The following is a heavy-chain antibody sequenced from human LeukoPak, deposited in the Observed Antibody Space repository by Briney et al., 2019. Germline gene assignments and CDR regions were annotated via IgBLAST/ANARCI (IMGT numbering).Heavy chain of an antibody. V-gene: IGHV3-30*18. J-gene: IGHJ4*02. D-gene: IGHD7-27*01. CDR1: GFTFSSYG. CDR3: AKDQAWGFFDY. CDR2: ISKDGSNN. Sequence: PGGSLRLSCAASGFTFSSYGMHWVRQAPGKGPELVAVISKDGSNNYHADSVKGRFTISRDNSKNTLYLQMNGLRAEDTAVYYCAKDQAWGFFDYWGQGTLVTVSS.